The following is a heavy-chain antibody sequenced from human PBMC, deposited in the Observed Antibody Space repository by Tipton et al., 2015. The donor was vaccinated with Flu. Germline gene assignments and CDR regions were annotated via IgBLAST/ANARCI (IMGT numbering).Heavy chain of an antibody. Sequence: TLSLTCTVSGGSINSGSYYWSWIRQPAGKGLEWIGRIYASGSTNYNPSLKSRVTISVDTSKNQFTLKLSSVTAAGTAVYYCARDPGQWLPNGGAFDIWGQGTMVTVSS. V-gene: IGHV4-61*02. CDR2: IYASGST. D-gene: IGHD6-19*01. CDR1: GGSINSGSYY. J-gene: IGHJ3*02. CDR3: ARDPGQWLPNGGAFDI.